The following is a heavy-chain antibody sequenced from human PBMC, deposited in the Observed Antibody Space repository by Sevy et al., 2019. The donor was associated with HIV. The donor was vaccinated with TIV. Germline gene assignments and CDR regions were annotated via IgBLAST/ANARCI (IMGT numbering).Heavy chain of an antibody. Sequence: GGSLRLSCEASGFTFSNYWMSWVRQAPGKGLEWVANIKEDGSVKYYVDSAKGRFTISRDNAKNSVYLQMNSLRAEDTALYYCVRAIGAAGSYWGQGTLVTVSS. CDR1: GFTFSNYW. CDR2: IKEDGSVK. D-gene: IGHD6-13*01. V-gene: IGHV3-7*01. CDR3: VRAIGAAGSY. J-gene: IGHJ4*02.